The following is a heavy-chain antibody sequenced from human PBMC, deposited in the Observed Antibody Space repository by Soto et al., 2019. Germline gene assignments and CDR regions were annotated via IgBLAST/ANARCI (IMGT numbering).Heavy chain of an antibody. CDR2: IIPIFGTA. V-gene: IGHV1-69*01. D-gene: IGHD2-15*01. J-gene: IGHJ3*02. CDR3: ARSSFGCCSGGSCFFYAFDI. CDR1: GGTFSSYA. Sequence: QVQLVQSGAEVKKPGSSVKVSCKASGGTFSSYAISWVRQAPGQGLEWMGGIIPIFGTANYAQKFQGRVTNTADESTSKAYMELSSLRAEDTAVYYCARSSFGCCSGGSCFFYAFDIWGQGTMVTVSS.